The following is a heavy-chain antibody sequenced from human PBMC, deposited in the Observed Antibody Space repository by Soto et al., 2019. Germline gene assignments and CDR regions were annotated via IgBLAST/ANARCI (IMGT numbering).Heavy chain of an antibody. CDR1: GYTFTSYA. D-gene: IGHD2-15*01. Sequence: ASVKVSCKASGYTFTSYAMHWVRQAPGQRLEWMGWINAGNGNTKYSQKFQGRVTITRDTSASTAYMELSSLRSEDTAVYYCARECSGGSCYLAFDIWGQGTMVTVSS. CDR2: INAGNGNT. CDR3: ARECSGGSCYLAFDI. J-gene: IGHJ3*02. V-gene: IGHV1-3*01.